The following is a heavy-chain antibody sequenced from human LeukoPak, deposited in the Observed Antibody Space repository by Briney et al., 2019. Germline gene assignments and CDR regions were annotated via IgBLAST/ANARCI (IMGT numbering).Heavy chain of an antibody. J-gene: IGHJ3*02. CDR3: ARRSTTDNWNSRSRAFDI. CDR2: IRYDGSNK. Sequence: GGSLRLSCAASGFGFSSYDMHWVRQAPGKGLEWVAFIRYDGSNKYYADSVKGRFTISRDNSKNTLYGHMNSLRAEDTAVYYCARRSTTDNWNSRSRAFDIWGQGTMVTVSS. D-gene: IGHD1-7*01. V-gene: IGHV3-30*02. CDR1: GFGFSSYD.